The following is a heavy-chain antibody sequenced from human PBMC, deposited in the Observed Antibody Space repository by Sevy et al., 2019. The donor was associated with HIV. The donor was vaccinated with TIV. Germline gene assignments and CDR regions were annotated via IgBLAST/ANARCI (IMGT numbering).Heavy chain of an antibody. CDR1: GGSVSSGTYY. CDR2: IYKTGST. V-gene: IGHV4-61*01. Sequence: SETLSLSCSVSGGSVSSGTYYWSWIRQPPGKGLEWIGHIYKTGSTNYKLSLQSRVTISVDTSTNKCSLRLRSVTAADTADYYCARVPRGQLWYSGSLGGYYYHMDVWGKGTTVTVSS. J-gene: IGHJ6*03. D-gene: IGHD3-16*01. CDR3: ARVPRGQLWYSGSLGGYYYHMDV.